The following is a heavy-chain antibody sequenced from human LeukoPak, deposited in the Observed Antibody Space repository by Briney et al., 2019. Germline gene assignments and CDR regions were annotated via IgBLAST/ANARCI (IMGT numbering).Heavy chain of an antibody. J-gene: IGHJ5*02. V-gene: IGHV3-64*01. Sequence: GGSLRFSCAASGFTFSSYAMHWVRQAPGKGLEYVSAISSNGGSTYYANSVKGRFTISSDNSKNTLYLQMGSLRAEDMAVYYCAREIAAAGTRGWFDPWGQGTLVTVSS. D-gene: IGHD6-13*01. CDR3: AREIAAAGTRGWFDP. CDR1: GFTFSSYA. CDR2: ISSNGGST.